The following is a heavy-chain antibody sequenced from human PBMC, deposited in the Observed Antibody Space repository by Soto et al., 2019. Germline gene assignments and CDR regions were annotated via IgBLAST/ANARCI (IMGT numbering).Heavy chain of an antibody. J-gene: IGHJ4*02. CDR2: ISGSGIST. Sequence: EGQLLESGGGLVQPGGSLRLSCAASGFTFSSYAMTWVRQAPGKGLEWVSSISGSGISTYYADSVKGRFTISRDNSKNTLYLQMNSLRAEDAAVYYCAESAGSNAYYPNDYWGQGALVTVSS. V-gene: IGHV3-23*01. CDR1: GFTFSSYA. CDR3: AESAGSNAYYPNDY. D-gene: IGHD3-16*01.